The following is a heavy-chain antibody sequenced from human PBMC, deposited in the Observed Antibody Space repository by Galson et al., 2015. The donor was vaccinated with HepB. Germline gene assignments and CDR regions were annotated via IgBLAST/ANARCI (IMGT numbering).Heavy chain of an antibody. Sequence: CAIFGDSVSSNSAAWNWIRHSPSRGLEWLGRTYYRSKWYNDYAVSVRSRITINPDTSKNQFSLQLRSVTPDDTAVYYCARGSGRYAMDVWGQGTTVTVSS. J-gene: IGHJ6*02. V-gene: IGHV6-1*01. CDR3: ARGSGRYAMDV. CDR1: GDSVSSNSAA. D-gene: IGHD3-10*01. CDR2: TYYRSKWYN.